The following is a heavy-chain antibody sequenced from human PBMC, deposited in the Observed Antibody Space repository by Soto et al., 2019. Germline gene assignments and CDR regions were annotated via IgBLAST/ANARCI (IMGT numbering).Heavy chain of an antibody. J-gene: IGHJ4*02. CDR3: AKDLHSSGCAAYHFDY. CDR2: ISYAGSNK. V-gene: IGHV3-30*18. CDR1: GFTFSNYG. Sequence: QVQLVESGGGVVQPGRSLRLSCAASGFTFSNYGMHWVRQAPAKGLEWVALISYAGSNKYYADSVKGRFTTSRDNTKYTLYLQMNSLRAEDSAVYYCAKDLHSSGCAAYHFDYWGRGTLVTVSS. D-gene: IGHD6-25*01.